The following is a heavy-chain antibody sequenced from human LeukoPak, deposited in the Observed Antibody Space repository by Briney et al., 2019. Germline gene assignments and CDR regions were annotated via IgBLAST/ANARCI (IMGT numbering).Heavy chain of an antibody. CDR3: ARGVPTMVRGVYNWFDP. CDR2: INPSGGST. D-gene: IGHD3-10*01. Sequence: EASVKVSCKASGYTFTGYYMHWVRQAPGQGLEWMGIINPSGGSTSYAQKFQGRVTMTRDTSTSTVYMELSSLRSEDTAVYYCARGVPTMVRGVYNWFDPWGQGTLVTVSS. V-gene: IGHV1-46*01. J-gene: IGHJ5*02. CDR1: GYTFTGYY.